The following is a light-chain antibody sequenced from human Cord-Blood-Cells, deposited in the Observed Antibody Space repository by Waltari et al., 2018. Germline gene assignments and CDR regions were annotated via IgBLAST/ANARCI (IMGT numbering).Light chain of an antibody. V-gene: IGLV3-19*01. CDR1: SLRSKY. CDR2: GKN. Sequence: SSELTHDPAVSVALGQTVRITCHGASLRSKYASWHQQKSGQAPVLVIYGKNNRPSGIPDRFSGSSSGNTASLTITGAQAEDEADYYCNSRDSSGNHVVFGGGTKLTVL. J-gene: IGLJ2*01. CDR3: NSRDSSGNHVV.